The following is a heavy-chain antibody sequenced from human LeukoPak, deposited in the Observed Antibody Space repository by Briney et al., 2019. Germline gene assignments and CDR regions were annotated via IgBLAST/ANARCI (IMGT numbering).Heavy chain of an antibody. J-gene: IGHJ6*03. CDR1: GYTFTSYD. V-gene: IGHV1-8*01. CDR2: MNPNSGNT. Sequence: ASVKVSCKASGYTFTSYDINWVRQATGQGLEWMGWMNPNSGNTGYAQKFQGRVTMTRNTSISTAYMELSSLRSEDTTVYYCARGRRYFDWLSSYYYMDVWGKGTTVTISS. CDR3: ARGRRYFDWLSSYYYMDV. D-gene: IGHD3-9*01.